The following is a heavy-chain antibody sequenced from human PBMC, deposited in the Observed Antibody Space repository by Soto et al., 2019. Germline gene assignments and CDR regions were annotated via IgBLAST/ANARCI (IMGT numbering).Heavy chain of an antibody. Sequence: GGSLRLSCAASGFTFSSYSMNWVRQAPGKGLEWVSSISSSSSYIYYADSVKGRFTISRDNAKNSLYLQMNSLRAEDTAVYYCSRESLPGGDYDFDIWGHGTMVTVSS. CDR1: GFTFSSYS. V-gene: IGHV3-21*01. D-gene: IGHD4-17*01. CDR2: ISSSSSYI. CDR3: SRESLPGGDYDFDI. J-gene: IGHJ3*02.